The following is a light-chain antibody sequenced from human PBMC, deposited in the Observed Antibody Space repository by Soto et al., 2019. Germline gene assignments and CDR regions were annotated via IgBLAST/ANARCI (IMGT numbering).Light chain of an antibody. CDR3: LLYYDVAQV. Sequence: QAVVTQEPSLTVSPGETVTLTCASSTGAVTSGYYPNWYQQKPGQAPRPLIYSINNKHSWTPARFSGSLLGDKAALTLSGVQPEDEAEYYCLLYYDVAQVFGGGTKLTVL. CDR2: SIN. J-gene: IGLJ3*02. CDR1: TGAVTSGYY. V-gene: IGLV7-43*01.